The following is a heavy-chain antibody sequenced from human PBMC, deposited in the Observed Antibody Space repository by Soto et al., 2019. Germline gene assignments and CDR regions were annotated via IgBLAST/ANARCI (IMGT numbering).Heavy chain of an antibody. J-gene: IGHJ3*01. CDR1: GFTFSSID. CDR2: IYSSGST. CDR3: ATRPLLPGAP. Sequence: EVQLVESGGGLIQPGGSLRLSCAASGFTFSSIDMNWVRQAPGKGLEWVSLIYSSGSTSYADSVKGRFTISRDNSKNTSYLQMSSLRAEDTAVYYCATRPLLPGAPWGQGTMVTVSS. V-gene: IGHV3-53*01. D-gene: IGHD3-22*01.